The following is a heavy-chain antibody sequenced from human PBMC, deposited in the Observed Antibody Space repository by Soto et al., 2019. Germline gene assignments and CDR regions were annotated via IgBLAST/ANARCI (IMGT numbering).Heavy chain of an antibody. CDR3: ARNYDFWSGYYTGFGYYMDV. V-gene: IGHV3-66*01. CDR2: IYSGGST. J-gene: IGHJ6*03. D-gene: IGHD3-3*01. CDR1: GFTVSSNY. Sequence: GGSLRLSCAASGFTVSSNYMSWVRQAPGKGLEWVSVIYSGGSTYYADSVKGRFTISRDNSKNTLYLQMNSLRAEDTAVYYCARNYDFWSGYYTGFGYYMDVWGKGTTVTVSS.